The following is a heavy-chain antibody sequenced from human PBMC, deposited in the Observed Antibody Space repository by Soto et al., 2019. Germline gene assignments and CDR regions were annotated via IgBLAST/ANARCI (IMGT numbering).Heavy chain of an antibody. V-gene: IGHV4-39*01. CDR3: ARGFGRSHFDY. J-gene: IGHJ4*02. Sequence: QVQVQESGPGLVRPSETLSLTCTVSGGSISSRDSYWGWIRQPPGKGLEWIWSFHYSGSTYYNPSLKSRVTISVDTSKNQLSLRVTSVTAADTAVYYCARGFGRSHFDYWGQGTLVTVSS. D-gene: IGHD3-16*01. CDR1: GGSISSRDSY. CDR2: FHYSGST.